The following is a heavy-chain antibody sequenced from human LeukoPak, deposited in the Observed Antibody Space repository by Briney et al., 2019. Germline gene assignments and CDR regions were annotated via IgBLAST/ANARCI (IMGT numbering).Heavy chain of an antibody. CDR1: GFTFSSYA. CDR3: ARRFAAQLAFVDV. CDR2: ISSNGGST. Sequence: PGGSLRLSCAASGFTFSSYAMHWVRQAPGKGLEYVSAISSNGGSTYYADSVKGRFTISRDNSKNTLYLQMGSLTAEDMAVYYCARRFAAQLAFVDVWGKGTTVTISS. D-gene: IGHD3-3*02. J-gene: IGHJ6*04. V-gene: IGHV3-64*02.